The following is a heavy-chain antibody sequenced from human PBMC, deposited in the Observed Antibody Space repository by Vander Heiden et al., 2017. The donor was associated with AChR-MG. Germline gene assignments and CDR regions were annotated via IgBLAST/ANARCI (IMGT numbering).Heavy chain of an antibody. Sequence: QVQLVQSGAEVKKPGASVTVSCKASAYTFTSFGISWVGKAPGQGLEWMGWISAYNGNTNYAQKLQGRVTMTTDTSTSTAYMELRSLRSDDTAVYYCARDISPRYFDWLPPYYYYGMDVWGQGTTVTVSS. CDR3: ARDISPRYFDWLPPYYYYGMDV. CDR1: AYTFTSFG. V-gene: IGHV1-18*04. CDR2: ISAYNGNT. J-gene: IGHJ6*02. D-gene: IGHD3-9*01.